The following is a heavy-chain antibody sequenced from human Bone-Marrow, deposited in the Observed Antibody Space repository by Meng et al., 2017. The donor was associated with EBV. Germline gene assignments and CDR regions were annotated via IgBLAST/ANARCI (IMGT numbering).Heavy chain of an antibody. D-gene: IGHD1-26*01. CDR3: ASTSGNLIYSDY. CDR2: IYYNGNT. Sequence: QFQLQECGAGLVKPSETLSLICTVSGASVSSGSYYWNWIQEPPGKGLEWIGYIYYNGNTNYNPSLKSRVTISVDTSKNQFSLKLSSVTAADTAVYYCASTSGNLIYSDYWGQGTLVTVSS. J-gene: IGHJ4*02. V-gene: IGHV4-61*01. CDR1: GASVSSGSYY.